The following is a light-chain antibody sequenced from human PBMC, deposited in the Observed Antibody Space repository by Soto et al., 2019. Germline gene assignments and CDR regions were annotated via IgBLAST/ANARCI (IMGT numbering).Light chain of an antibody. CDR1: QSVTNNY. CDR3: QQCATSPLT. Sequence: EIVLTQSPGTLSLSPGERATLSCRASQSVTNNYVAWYQQKPVQAPRLLIHDASSRATGIPDRFSGSGSGTDFTLTISRLEPEDFALYFCQQCATSPLTFGQGTRVDIK. J-gene: IGKJ1*01. CDR2: DAS. V-gene: IGKV3-20*01.